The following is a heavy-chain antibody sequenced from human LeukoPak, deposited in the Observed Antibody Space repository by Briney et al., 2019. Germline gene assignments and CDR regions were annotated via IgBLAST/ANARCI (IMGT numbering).Heavy chain of an antibody. CDR2: MNPNSGNT. CDR1: GYTFTSYD. J-gene: IGHJ6*02. D-gene: IGHD6-13*01. V-gene: IGHV1-8*01. Sequence: ASAKVSCKASGYTFTSYDINWVRQATGQGLEWMGWMNPNSGNTGYAQKFQGRVTMTRNTSISTAYMELSSLRSEDTAVYYCARDGSSSWYSLLTTGMDVWGQGTTVTVSS. CDR3: ARDGSSSWYSLLTTGMDV.